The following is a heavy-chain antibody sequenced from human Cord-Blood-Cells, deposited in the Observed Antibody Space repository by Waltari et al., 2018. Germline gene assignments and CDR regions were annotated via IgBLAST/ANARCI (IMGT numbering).Heavy chain of an antibody. V-gene: IGHV1-69*01. CDR2: IIPIFGTA. CDR1: GGTFSSYA. J-gene: IGHJ4*02. Sequence: QVQLVQSGAEVKKPGSSVKVSCKASGGTFSSYAISWVRQAPGQGLEWMGGIIPIFGTATYAQKFQGRVTITADESTSTAYMELSSLRSEDTAVYYCARTAVDGSGSYYFDYWGQGTLVTVSS. D-gene: IGHD3-10*01. CDR3: ARTAVDGSGSYYFDY.